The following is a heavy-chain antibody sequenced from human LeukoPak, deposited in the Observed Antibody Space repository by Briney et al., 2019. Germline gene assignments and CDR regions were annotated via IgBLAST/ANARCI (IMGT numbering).Heavy chain of an antibody. D-gene: IGHD3-22*01. CDR3: AKAVVYYDSSGYYFTYYFDY. CDR2: ISGSGGST. J-gene: IGHJ4*02. CDR1: GFTFSSYA. Sequence: GGSLRLSCAASGFTFSSYAMSWVRQAPGKGLEWVSAISGSGGSTYYADSVKGRFTISRDNSKNTLYLQMNSLRAEDTAVYYCAKAVVYYDSSGYYFTYYFDYWGQGTLVTVSS. V-gene: IGHV3-23*01.